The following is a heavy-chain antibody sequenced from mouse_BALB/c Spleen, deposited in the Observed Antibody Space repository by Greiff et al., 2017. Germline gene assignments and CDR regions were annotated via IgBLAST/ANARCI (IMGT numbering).Heavy chain of an antibody. CDR2: INSNGGST. D-gene: IGHD1-1*01. Sequence: EVQLVESGGGLVQPGGSLKLSCAASGFTFSSYGMSWVRQTPDKRLELVATINSNGGSTYYPDSVKGRFTISRDNAKNTLYLQMSSLKSEDTAMYYCARGPITTAFDYWGQGTTLTVAS. CDR1: GFTFSSYG. CDR3: ARGPITTAFDY. J-gene: IGHJ2*01. V-gene: IGHV5-6-3*01.